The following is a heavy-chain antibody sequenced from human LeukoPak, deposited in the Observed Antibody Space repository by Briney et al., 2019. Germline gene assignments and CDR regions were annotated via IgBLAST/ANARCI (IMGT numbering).Heavy chain of an antibody. CDR1: GFTFEDFS. D-gene: IGHD1-26*01. CDR3: AKDSFVGTTSYLDS. J-gene: IGHJ4*02. Sequence: GGSLRLSCAASGFTFEDFSMHWVRQVPGKGLEWISLIDWDGGITYYADSVKGRFIVSRDNSKSSLYLHLNSLTPEDNALYYCAKDSFVGTTSYLDSWGQGTLVTASS. CDR2: IDWDGGIT. V-gene: IGHV3-43*01.